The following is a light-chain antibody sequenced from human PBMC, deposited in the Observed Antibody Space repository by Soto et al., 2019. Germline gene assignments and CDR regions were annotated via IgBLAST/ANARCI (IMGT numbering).Light chain of an antibody. CDR2: DAS. CDR1: QSVSSY. J-gene: IGKJ5*01. V-gene: IGKV3-11*01. CDR3: QQRSNWPPPAPAT. Sequence: EIVLTQSPATLSLSPGERATLSCRASQSVSSYLAWYQQKPGQAPRLLIYDASNRATGIPARFSGSGSGTDFTLTISSLEPEDFAVYYCQQRSNWPPPAPATFGQGTRLEIK.